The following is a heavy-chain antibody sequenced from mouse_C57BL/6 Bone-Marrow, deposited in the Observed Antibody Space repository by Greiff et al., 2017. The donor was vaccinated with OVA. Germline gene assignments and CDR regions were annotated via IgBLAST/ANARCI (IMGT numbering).Heavy chain of an antibody. J-gene: IGHJ3*01. CDR2: IDPANGNT. V-gene: IGHV14-3*01. Sequence: EVKLEESVAELVRPGASVKLSCTASGFNIKNTYMHWVKQRPEQGLEWIGRIDPANGNTKYAPKFQGKATITADTSSNTAYLQLSSLTSEDTAIYYCARPYYDDGPFAYWGQGTLVTVSA. D-gene: IGHD1-1*01. CDR3: ARPYYDDGPFAY. CDR1: GFNIKNTY.